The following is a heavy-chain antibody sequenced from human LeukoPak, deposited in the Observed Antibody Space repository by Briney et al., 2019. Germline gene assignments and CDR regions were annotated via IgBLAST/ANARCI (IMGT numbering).Heavy chain of an antibody. D-gene: IGHD5-18*01. J-gene: IGHJ4*02. Sequence: GGSLRLSCTASGFTFGDYAMRWVRQAPGKGLEWVGFIRSKAYGGTTEYAASVKGRFTISRDDSKSIAYLQMNSLKTEDTAVYYCTRIGGYSYGYFDYWGQGTLVTVSS. V-gene: IGHV3-49*04. CDR2: IRSKAYGGTT. CDR3: TRIGGYSYGYFDY. CDR1: GFTFGDYA.